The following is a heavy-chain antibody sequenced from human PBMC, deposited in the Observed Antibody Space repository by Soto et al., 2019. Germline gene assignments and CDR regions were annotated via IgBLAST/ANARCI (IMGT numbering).Heavy chain of an antibody. CDR3: ASYVDTAMVPYQSAFDI. CDR1: GYTFTSYY. J-gene: IGHJ3*02. CDR2: INPSGGST. D-gene: IGHD5-18*01. Sequence: ASVKVSCKASGYTFTSYYMHWVRQAPGQGLEWMGIINPSGGSTSYAQKFQGRVTMTSDTSTSTVYMELSSLRSEDTAVYYCASYVDTAMVPYQSAFDIWGQGTMVTVSS. V-gene: IGHV1-46*01.